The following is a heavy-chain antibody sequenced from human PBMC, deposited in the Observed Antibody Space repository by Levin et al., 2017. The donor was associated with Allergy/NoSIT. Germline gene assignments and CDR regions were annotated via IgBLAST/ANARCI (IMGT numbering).Heavy chain of an antibody. J-gene: IGHJ5*02. CDR3: AREGVRGTLNWFDP. CDR2: IYTGGST. CDR1: GISVSSNY. D-gene: IGHD3-10*01. V-gene: IGHV3-66*01. Sequence: PGGSLRLSCAASGISVSSNYMNWVRRAPGRGLEWVSIIYTGGSTYYADSVKGRFTISRDNSRNTVYLQMNSLTVDDTAVYYCAREGVRGTLNWFDPWGQGTLVTVSS.